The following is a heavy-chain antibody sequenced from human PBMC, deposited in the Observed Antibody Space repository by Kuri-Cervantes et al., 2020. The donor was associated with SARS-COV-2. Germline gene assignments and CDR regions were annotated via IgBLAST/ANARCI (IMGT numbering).Heavy chain of an antibody. CDR1: GFTFSSYW. V-gene: IGHV3-7*01. J-gene: IGHJ3*02. CDR3: ARVEYGDYADAFDI. D-gene: IGHD4-17*01. CDR2: IKQDGSEK. Sequence: GESLKISCAASGFTFSSYWMSWVRQAPGKGLEWVANIKQDGSEKYYVDSVKGRFTISRDNAKNSLYLQMNSLRAEDTAVYYCARVEYGDYADAFDIWGQGTMVTVSS.